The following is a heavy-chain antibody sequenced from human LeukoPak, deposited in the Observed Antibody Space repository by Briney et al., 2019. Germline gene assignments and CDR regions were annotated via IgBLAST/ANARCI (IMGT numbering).Heavy chain of an antibody. J-gene: IGHJ4*02. CDR1: GFTFSSYW. D-gene: IGHD6-19*01. Sequence: GGSLRLSCAASGFTFSSYWMSWVRQAPGKGLEWVSAISGSGGSTYYADSVKGRFTISRDNSKNTLYLQMNSLRAEDTAVYYCAKGDSSGWSYYFDYWGQGTLVTVSS. CDR3: AKGDSSGWSYYFDY. CDR2: ISGSGGST. V-gene: IGHV3-23*01.